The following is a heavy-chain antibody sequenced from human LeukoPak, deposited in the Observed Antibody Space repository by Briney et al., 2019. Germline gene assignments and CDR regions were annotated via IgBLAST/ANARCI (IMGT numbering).Heavy chain of an antibody. V-gene: IGHV3-7*01. D-gene: IGHD3-22*01. Sequence: GGSLRLSCAASGFTFSTYWMNWVRQTPGKGLEWVANIKQDGNEKYYVDSVKGRLTISRDNAKNSLYLQMNSLRAEDTAVYYCARDYPPHSSGYYYPLDYWGQGTLVTVSS. CDR3: ARDYPPHSSGYYYPLDY. CDR1: GFTFSTYW. J-gene: IGHJ4*02. CDR2: IKQDGNEK.